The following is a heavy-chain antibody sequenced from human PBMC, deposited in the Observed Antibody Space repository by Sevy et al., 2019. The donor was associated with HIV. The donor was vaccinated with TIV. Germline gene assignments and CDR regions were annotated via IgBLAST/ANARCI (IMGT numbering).Heavy chain of an antibody. V-gene: IGHV3-30*18. CDR1: GFTFSDYG. CDR3: AKDLKERKVVAGILES. CDR2: ISYHGKND. D-gene: IGHD6-19*01. J-gene: IGHJ4*02. Sequence: GGSLRLSCEASGFTFSDYGMHWVRQTPGKGLEWVAVISYHGKNDLYAESVKGRFTISRDNSKNTLYLQMTSLRREDTAIYYCAKDLKERKVVAGILESWGQGVLVTVSS.